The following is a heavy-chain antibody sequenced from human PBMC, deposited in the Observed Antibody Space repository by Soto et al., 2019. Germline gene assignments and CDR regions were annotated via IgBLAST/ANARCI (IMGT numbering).Heavy chain of an antibody. Sequence: GGSLRLSCAASGFTFSSYGMHWVRQAPGKGLEWVAVTWYDGSNKYYADSVKGRFTISRDNSKNTLYLQMNSLRAEDTAVYYCARGYLGGWFDPWGQGTLVTVSS. J-gene: IGHJ5*02. D-gene: IGHD2-15*01. CDR3: ARGYLGGWFDP. V-gene: IGHV3-33*01. CDR2: TWYDGSNK. CDR1: GFTFSSYG.